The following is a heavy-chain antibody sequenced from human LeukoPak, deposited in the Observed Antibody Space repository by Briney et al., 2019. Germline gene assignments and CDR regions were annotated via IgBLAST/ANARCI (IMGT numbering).Heavy chain of an antibody. Sequence: GGSLRLSCAASGFTFSNYAMNWVRQAPGKGLEWVSVISGSGGSTYYADSVKGRFTISRDNSKNTLYLQMNSLRAEDTAIYYCAKGTSANGSGSYYYWGQGTLVTVSS. CDR3: AKGTSANGSGSYYY. V-gene: IGHV3-23*01. J-gene: IGHJ4*02. CDR2: ISGSGGST. CDR1: GFTFSNYA. D-gene: IGHD3-10*01.